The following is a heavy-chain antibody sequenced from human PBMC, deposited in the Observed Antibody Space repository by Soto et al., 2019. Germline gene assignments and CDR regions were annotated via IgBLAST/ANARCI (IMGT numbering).Heavy chain of an antibody. Sequence: EVQLLESGGGLVQPGGSLRLSCAASGFTFSNYGMSWVRQAPGKGLEWVSSISGGNTFYAGSVKGRFTISRDNSKNTLYLQMNSLTAEETAVYYCAKAPSSDCNCGACSPRSWGQGTLVTVSS. CDR3: AKAPSSDCNCGACSPRS. V-gene: IGHV3-23*01. J-gene: IGHJ5*02. D-gene: IGHD2-21*02. CDR2: ISGGNT. CDR1: GFTFSNYG.